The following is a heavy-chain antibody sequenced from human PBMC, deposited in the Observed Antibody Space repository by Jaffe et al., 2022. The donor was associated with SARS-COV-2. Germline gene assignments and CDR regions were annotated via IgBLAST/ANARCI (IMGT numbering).Heavy chain of an antibody. V-gene: IGHV3-21*01. Sequence: EVQLVESGGGLVKPGGSLRLSCAASGFTFSSYSMNWVRQAPGKGLEWVSSISSSSSYIYYADSVKGRFTISRDNAKNSLYLQMNSLRAEDTAVYYCATRSRDIVVVPAAETYYYYGMDVWGQGTTVTVSS. CDR3: ATRSRDIVVVPAAETYYYYGMDV. D-gene: IGHD2-2*01. CDR1: GFTFSSYS. J-gene: IGHJ6*02. CDR2: ISSSSSYI.